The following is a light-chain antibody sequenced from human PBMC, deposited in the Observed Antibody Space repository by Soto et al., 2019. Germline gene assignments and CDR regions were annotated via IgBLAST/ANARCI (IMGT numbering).Light chain of an antibody. CDR1: QSISSY. CDR2: AAS. J-gene: IGKJ2*01. CDR3: QQYNSYGT. Sequence: DIQMTQSPSSLSASVGDRVTITCRASQSISSYLNWYQQKPGKAPKVLIYAASSLQSGVPSRFSGSGSGTDFTLTISSLQPEDFATFYCQQYNSYGTFGQGTKLEI. V-gene: IGKV1-39*01.